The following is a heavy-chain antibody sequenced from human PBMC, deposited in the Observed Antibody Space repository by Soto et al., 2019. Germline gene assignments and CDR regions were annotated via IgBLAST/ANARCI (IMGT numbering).Heavy chain of an antibody. CDR3: ARESEDLTSNFDY. J-gene: IGHJ4*02. Sequence: AGSLRLSCASSGFTFTRYSMNWVRQAPGKGLEWVSSISSTTNYIYYADSMKGRFTVSRDNAKNSVYLEMNSLSAEDTAVYYCARESEDLTSNFDYWGQGTLVTVSS. CDR2: ISSTTNYI. V-gene: IGHV3-21*01. CDR1: GFTFTRYS.